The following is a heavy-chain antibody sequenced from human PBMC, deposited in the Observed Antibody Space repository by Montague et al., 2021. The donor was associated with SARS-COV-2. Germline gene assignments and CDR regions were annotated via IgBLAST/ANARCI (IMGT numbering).Heavy chain of an antibody. CDR2: IKSKTDGGTT. J-gene: IGHJ3*02. CDR3: TTYYDILTGSLDAFDT. Sequence: SLRLSCAASGFTFSNAWMSWVRQAPGKGLEWVGRIKSKTDGGTTDYAAPVKGRFTISRDDSKNTLYLQMNSLKTEDTAVYYCTTYYDILTGSLDAFDTWGQGTMVTVSS. CDR1: GFTFSNAW. D-gene: IGHD3-9*01. V-gene: IGHV3-15*01.